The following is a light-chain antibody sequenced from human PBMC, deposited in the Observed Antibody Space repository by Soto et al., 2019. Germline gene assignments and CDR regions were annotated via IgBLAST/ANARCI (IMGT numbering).Light chain of an antibody. V-gene: IGKV4-1*01. CDR2: WAS. CDR1: QSLLYSSDNKNY. Sequence: IVLTQSPASLAVSLGERATINCKSSQSLLYSSDNKNYLAWYQQNPGQPPKLLINWASTRESGVPDRFSGSGSGTDFTLTITTLQAEDVAVYYCQQYVSAPLSFGGGTKVEI. CDR3: QQYVSAPLS. J-gene: IGKJ4*01.